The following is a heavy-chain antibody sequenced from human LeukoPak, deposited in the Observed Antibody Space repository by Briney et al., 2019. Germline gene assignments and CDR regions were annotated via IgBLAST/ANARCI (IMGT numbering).Heavy chain of an antibody. CDR1: GGSISSYY. CDR2: IYYSGST. Sequence: PSETLSLTCTVSGGSISSYYWSWIRQPPGKGLEWIGYIYYSGSTNYNPSLKSRVTISVDTSKNQFSLKLSSVTAADTAVYYCARDACDFWSGYYSRPHFDYWGQGTLVTVSS. D-gene: IGHD3-3*01. V-gene: IGHV4-59*01. CDR3: ARDACDFWSGYYSRPHFDY. J-gene: IGHJ4*02.